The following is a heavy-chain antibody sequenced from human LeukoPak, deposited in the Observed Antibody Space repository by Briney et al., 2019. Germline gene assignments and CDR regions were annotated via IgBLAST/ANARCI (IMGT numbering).Heavy chain of an antibody. Sequence: GGSLRLSCAASGFTFSTYAMSWVRQAPGKGLEWVSAISGSGVGTYYADSVKGRFTISRDNSKNTLFLQMNSLRGEDTAVYYCTRDRSRAEDDWGQGTLVTVSS. CDR1: GFTFSTYA. CDR2: ISGSGVGT. D-gene: IGHD1-14*01. CDR3: TRDRSRAEDD. J-gene: IGHJ4*02. V-gene: IGHV3-23*01.